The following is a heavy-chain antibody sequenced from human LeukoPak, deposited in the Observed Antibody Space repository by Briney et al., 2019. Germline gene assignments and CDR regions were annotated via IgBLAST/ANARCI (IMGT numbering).Heavy chain of an antibody. CDR1: GGSISSSSYY. CDR2: IYYSGST. V-gene: IGHV4-39*07. Sequence: SETLSLTCTVSGGSISSSSYYWGWIRQPPGKGLEWIGSIYYSGSTNYHLSLKSRVTISLDTSKNQFSLNLRSVTAADTAVYYCAREHGYSGYDLGAGYFDYWGQGTLVTVSS. J-gene: IGHJ4*02. D-gene: IGHD5-12*01. CDR3: AREHGYSGYDLGAGYFDY.